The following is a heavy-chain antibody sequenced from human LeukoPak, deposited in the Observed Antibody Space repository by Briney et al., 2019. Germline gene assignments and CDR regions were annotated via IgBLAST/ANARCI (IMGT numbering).Heavy chain of an antibody. CDR2: IYSDNT. J-gene: IGHJ5*02. CDR1: GFTVSSNS. Sequence: GGSLRLSCTVSGFTVSSNSMSWVRQAPGKGLEWVSFIYSDNTHYADSVKGRFTISRDNSKNMLYLQMNSLRAEDTAVYYCARDHYGLTSYPNPWGQGTLVTVSS. D-gene: IGHD3-10*01. CDR3: ARDHYGLTSYPNP. V-gene: IGHV3-66*01.